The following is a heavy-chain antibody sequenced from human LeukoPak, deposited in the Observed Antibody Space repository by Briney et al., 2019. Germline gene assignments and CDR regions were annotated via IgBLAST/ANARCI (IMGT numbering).Heavy chain of an antibody. J-gene: IGHJ4*02. CDR1: GFTFSSYW. CDR2: IKQDGSEK. Sequence: PGGSLRLSCAASGFTFSSYWMSWVRQAPGKGLEWVANIKQDGSEKYYVDSVKGRFTISRDNSKNTLYLQMNSLRAEDTAVYYCASEKTKYSSGWYGDYWGQATLVTVSS. D-gene: IGHD6-19*01. V-gene: IGHV3-7*01. CDR3: ASEKTKYSSGWYGDY.